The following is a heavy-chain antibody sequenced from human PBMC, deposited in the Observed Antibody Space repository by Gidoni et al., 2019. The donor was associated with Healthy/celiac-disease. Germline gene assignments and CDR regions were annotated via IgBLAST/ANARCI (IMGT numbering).Heavy chain of an antibody. CDR2: IYYSGST. CDR1: GGSISSSSYY. Sequence: QLQLQESGPGLVKPSETLSLTCTVSGGSISSSSYYWGWIRQPPGKGLEWIGSIYYSGSTYYNPSLKSRVTISVDTSKNQFSLKLSSVTAADTAVYYCASSNSGWGPNDAFDIWGQGTMVTVSS. J-gene: IGHJ3*02. CDR3: ASSNSGWGPNDAFDI. D-gene: IGHD6-19*01. V-gene: IGHV4-39*01.